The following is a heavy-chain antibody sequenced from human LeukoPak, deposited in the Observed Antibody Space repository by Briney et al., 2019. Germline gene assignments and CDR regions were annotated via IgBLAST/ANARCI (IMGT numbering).Heavy chain of an antibody. J-gene: IGHJ6*02. CDR1: GGSVSSNNDY. CDR3: ARGSYYYYYGMDV. Sequence: KTSETLSLTCTVSGGSVSSNNDYWSWIRQSPGKGLEWIGYIYYSGSTNYNPSLKSRVTISVDTSKNQFSLKLSSVTAADTAVYYCARGSYYYYYGMDVWGQGTTVTVSS. CDR2: IYYSGST. V-gene: IGHV4-61*01.